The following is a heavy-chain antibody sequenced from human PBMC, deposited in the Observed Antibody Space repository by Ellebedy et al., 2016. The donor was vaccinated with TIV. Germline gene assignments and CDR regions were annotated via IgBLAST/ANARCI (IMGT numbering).Heavy chain of an antibody. CDR3: ARWIVVAGGFDY. CDR2: FSQSGST. CDR1: GDSISSSVYY. Sequence: MPSETLSLTCTVSGDSISSSVYYWGWIRQPPGTGLEWIGSFSQSGSTYYNPSLKSRVTISVDTSKNQFSLKLISVTAADTAVYYCARWIVVAGGFDYWGQGTLVTVSS. V-gene: IGHV4-39*01. D-gene: IGHD6-19*01. J-gene: IGHJ4*02.